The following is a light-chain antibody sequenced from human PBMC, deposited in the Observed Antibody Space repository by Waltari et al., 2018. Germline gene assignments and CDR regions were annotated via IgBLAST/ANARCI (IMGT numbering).Light chain of an antibody. J-gene: IGKJ4*01. CDR3: QQYGNSPLT. CDR2: GAS. Sequence: EIVLTQSPDTLSMCPGERATLSCRASQSVHSNYLAWYQQRPGQAPRLLIYGASSRATGIPARFSGSGSGTDFILTISSLEPEDFAVYYCQQYGNSPLTFGGGTKVEIK. V-gene: IGKV3-20*01. CDR1: QSVHSNY.